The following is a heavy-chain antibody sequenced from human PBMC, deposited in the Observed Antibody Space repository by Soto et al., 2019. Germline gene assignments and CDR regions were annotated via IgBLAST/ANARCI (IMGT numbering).Heavy chain of an antibody. D-gene: IGHD3-16*02. J-gene: IGHJ4*02. CDR2: ISTTGTTI. Sequence: GGSLRLSCAASGFTFSSFEMNWVRQAPGKGLEWISYISTTGTTIYYADSVKGRFTISRDNAQNSLYLQMKGLRAEDTGVYYCARGNSPVNVYWGQGTLVTVYS. V-gene: IGHV3-48*03. CDR1: GFTFSSFE. CDR3: ARGNSPVNVY.